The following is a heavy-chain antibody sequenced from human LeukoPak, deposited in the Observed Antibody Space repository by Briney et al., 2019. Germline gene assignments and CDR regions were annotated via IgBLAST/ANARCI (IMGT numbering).Heavy chain of an antibody. CDR1: GYRFSTYW. CDR3: ALPSRAAQPAFDL. Sequence: GESLKISCQVSGYRFSTYWIGWVRQLPGKGLEWIGLIYSGDSDTKYSPTFQCQVIISGDKSIRTAYVQWSNLRASDTAKYYCALPSRAAQPAFDLWGQGTVVTVSS. J-gene: IGHJ3*01. V-gene: IGHV5-51*01. CDR2: IYSGDSDT. D-gene: IGHD5-18*01.